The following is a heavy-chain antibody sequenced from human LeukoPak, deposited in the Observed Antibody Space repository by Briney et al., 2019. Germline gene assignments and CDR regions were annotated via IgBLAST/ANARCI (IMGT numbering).Heavy chain of an antibody. J-gene: IGHJ4*02. CDR3: ASHVTVLGTRGFDF. V-gene: IGHV4-4*02. CDR1: GDSIASHSW. Sequence: SGTLSLTCAVSGDSIASHSWWSWVRQPPGKGLEWIGEVHHGGASNYDPSLESRVTISVDKSKNRFSLNLRSVTAADTATYYCASHVTVLGTRGFDFWGRGTLVTVSS. D-gene: IGHD6-19*01. CDR2: VHHGGAS.